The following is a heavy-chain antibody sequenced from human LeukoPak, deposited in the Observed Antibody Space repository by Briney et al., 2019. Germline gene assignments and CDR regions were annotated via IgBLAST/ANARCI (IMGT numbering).Heavy chain of an antibody. J-gene: IGHJ4*02. CDR1: GYTLTELS. V-gene: IGHV1-24*01. D-gene: IGHD3-10*01. CDR2: FDPGNGET. CDR3: ATAGYYYGSGSSFDY. Sequence: GASVKVSCKVSGYTLTELSMHWVRQAPGKGLEWMGGFDPGNGETIYAQKFQGRVTMTEDTSTDTAYMELSSLRSEDTAVYYCATAGYYYGSGSSFDYWGQGTLVTVSS.